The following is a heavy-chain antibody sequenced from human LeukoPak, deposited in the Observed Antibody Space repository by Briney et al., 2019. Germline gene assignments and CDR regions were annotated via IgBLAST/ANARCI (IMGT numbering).Heavy chain of an antibody. CDR2: INHSGST. CDR3: ARKEGGQLVNTRRWFDP. CDR1: GGSFSGYY. D-gene: IGHD6-13*01. J-gene: IGHJ5*02. Sequence: KPSETLSLTCAVYGGSFSGYYWSWIRQPPGKGLEWIGEINHSGSTHYNPSLKSRVTISVDTSKNQFSLRLTSVTAADTAVYYCARKEGGQLVNTRRWFDPWGQGTLVTVSS. V-gene: IGHV4-34*01.